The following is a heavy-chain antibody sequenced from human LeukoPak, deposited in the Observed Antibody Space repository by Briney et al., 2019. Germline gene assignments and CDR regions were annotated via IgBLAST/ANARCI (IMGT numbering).Heavy chain of an antibody. Sequence: PGGSLRLSCAASGFAFSSYAMSWVRQPPGKGLEWVSVISRRDDYTYYADSVKGRFTISRDNSKNTLYLQMNTLRAEDTAVYYCANDCHSGSFHDFWGQGTLVTVSS. V-gene: IGHV3-23*01. D-gene: IGHD3-10*01. CDR2: ISRRDDYT. CDR3: ANDCHSGSFHDF. CDR1: GFAFSSYA. J-gene: IGHJ4*02.